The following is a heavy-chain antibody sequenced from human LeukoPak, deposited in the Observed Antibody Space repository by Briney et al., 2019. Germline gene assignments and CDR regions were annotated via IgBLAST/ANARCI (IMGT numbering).Heavy chain of an antibody. Sequence: GASVKVSCKASGYTFTGYYMHWVRQAPGQGLEWMGWINPNSGGTNYAQKFQGRVTMTRDTSISTAYMELSRLRSDDTAVYYCARGGGYCSSTSCYLGWFDPWGQGTLVTVSS. J-gene: IGHJ5*02. D-gene: IGHD2-2*03. V-gene: IGHV1-2*02. CDR3: ARGGGYCSSTSCYLGWFDP. CDR2: INPNSGGT. CDR1: GYTFTGYY.